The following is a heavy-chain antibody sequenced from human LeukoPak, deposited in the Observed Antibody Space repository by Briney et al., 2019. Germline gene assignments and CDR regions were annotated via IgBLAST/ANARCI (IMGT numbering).Heavy chain of an antibody. V-gene: IGHV1-8*01. J-gene: IGHJ4*02. CDR3: ARFPFGDSSGYYYKDY. D-gene: IGHD3-22*01. CDR1: GYTFTSYD. Sequence: ASVKVSCKASGYTFTSYDINWVRQATGQGLEWMGWMNPNSGNTGYAQKFQGRVTMTRNTSISTAYMELSSLRSEDTAVYYCARFPFGDSSGYYYKDYWGQGTLVTVSS. CDR2: MNPNSGNT.